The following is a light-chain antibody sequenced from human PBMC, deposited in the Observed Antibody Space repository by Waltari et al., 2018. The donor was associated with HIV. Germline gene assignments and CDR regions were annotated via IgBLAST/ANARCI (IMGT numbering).Light chain of an antibody. J-gene: IGLJ2*01. Sequence: SVLTQPPSVSEAPRQRVTISCSGSSSNIGNNAVNWYQQHPGKPTQLLIYYDDLLASGVSDRFSGSNSGPSASPASSGRQAEDESDYYCAARDDSLNGVGFGGGTKLTVL. CDR3: AARDDSLNGVG. CDR1: SSNIGNNA. CDR2: YDD. V-gene: IGLV1-36*01.